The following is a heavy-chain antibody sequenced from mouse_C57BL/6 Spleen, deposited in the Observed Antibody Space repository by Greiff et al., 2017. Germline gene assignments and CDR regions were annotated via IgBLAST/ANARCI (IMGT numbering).Heavy chain of an antibody. Sequence: QVQLQQPGAELVRPGSSVKLSCKASGYTFTSYWMHWVKQRPIQGLEWIGNIDPSDSETHYNQKFKDKATVTVDTSSSTAYMQLSSLTSEDSAVYYCARALANWDAWFAYWGQGTLVTVSA. CDR3: ARALANWDAWFAY. J-gene: IGHJ3*01. CDR2: IDPSDSET. CDR1: GYTFTSYW. V-gene: IGHV1-52*01. D-gene: IGHD4-1*01.